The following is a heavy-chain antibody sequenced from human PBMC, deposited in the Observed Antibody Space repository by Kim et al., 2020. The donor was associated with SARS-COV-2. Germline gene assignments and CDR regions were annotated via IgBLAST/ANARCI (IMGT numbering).Heavy chain of an antibody. Sequence: GGSLRLSCTASGFSFGDYAMSWVRQAPGKGLEWVGFIRRKDYGGTTEYAASVKGRFTISRDDSKRIAYLQMNSLKTEDTAMYYCTRDGSERPPNDYWGQGTLVTVSS. CDR1: GFSFGDYA. J-gene: IGHJ4*02. CDR3: TRDGSERPPNDY. CDR2: IRRKDYGGTT. V-gene: IGHV3-49*04. D-gene: IGHD3-10*01.